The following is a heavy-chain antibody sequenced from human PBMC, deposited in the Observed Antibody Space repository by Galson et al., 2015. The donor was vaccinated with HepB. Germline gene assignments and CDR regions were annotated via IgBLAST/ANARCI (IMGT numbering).Heavy chain of an antibody. CDR2: MNTNTGKP. V-gene: IGHV7-4-1*02. CDR3: ARSPLRFLDWLPYYDYYYMNV. CDR1: GYTFTDYV. J-gene: IGHJ6*03. Sequence: SGYTFTDYVVNWVRQAPGQGLEWMGWMNTNTGKPTYAPGFAGRFVFSLDTSVTTAYLQISSLETDDTAVYYCARSPLRFLDWLPYYDYYYMNVWGEGTTVTVSS. D-gene: IGHD3-3*01.